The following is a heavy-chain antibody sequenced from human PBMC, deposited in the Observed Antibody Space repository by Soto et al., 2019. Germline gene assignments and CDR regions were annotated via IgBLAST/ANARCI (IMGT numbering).Heavy chain of an antibody. J-gene: IGHJ3*02. CDR3: ARVRIVGATDDAFDI. Sequence: GESLKISCKGSGYSFTSYWIGWVRQMPGKGLEWMGIIYPGDSDTRYSPSFQGQVTTSADKSISTAYLQWSSLKASDTAMYYCARVRIVGATDDAFDIWGQGTMVTVSS. CDR2: IYPGDSDT. CDR1: GYSFTSYW. D-gene: IGHD1-26*01. V-gene: IGHV5-51*01.